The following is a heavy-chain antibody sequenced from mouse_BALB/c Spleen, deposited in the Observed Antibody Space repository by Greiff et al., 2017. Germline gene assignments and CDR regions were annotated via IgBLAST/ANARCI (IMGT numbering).Heavy chain of an antibody. CDR2: ISSGGSYT. D-gene: IGHD2-3*01. Sequence: EVKLVESGGGLVKPGGSLKLSCAASGFTFSSYGMSWVRQTPDKRLEWVATISSGGSYTYYPDSVKGRFTISRDNAKNTLYLQMSSLKSEDTAMYYCARHDDGYYVSSFDYWGQGTTLTVSS. V-gene: IGHV5-6*03. J-gene: IGHJ2*01. CDR3: ARHDDGYYVSSFDY. CDR1: GFTFSSYG.